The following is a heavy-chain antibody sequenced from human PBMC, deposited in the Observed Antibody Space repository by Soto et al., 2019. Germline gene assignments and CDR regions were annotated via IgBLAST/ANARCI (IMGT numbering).Heavy chain of an antibody. J-gene: IGHJ4*02. CDR2: IVPIYRTA. CDR1: GGTFSSYR. V-gene: IGHV1-69*13. Sequence: SVKVSFKASGGTFSSYRINWVRQAPGQGLEWVGGIVPIYRTADYAQKFQGRVTITADESARTAYLEVRSLKSQDTAVYYCARDSGAKLSSSWGQGTLVTVSS. CDR3: ARDSGAKLSSS. D-gene: IGHD6-13*01.